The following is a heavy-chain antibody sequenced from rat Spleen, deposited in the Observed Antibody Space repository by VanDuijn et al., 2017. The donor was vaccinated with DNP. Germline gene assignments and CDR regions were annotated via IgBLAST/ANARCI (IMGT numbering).Heavy chain of an antibody. V-gene: IGHV5-25*01. Sequence: EVQLVESGGGLVQPGRSLKLSCAASGFTFSNHDMAWVRLAPTKGLEWVASISPSGGSTYCRDSVKGRFTVSRDNAERSLYLQMDSLRSEDTATYYCARQYYYAMDAWGQGTSVTVSS. CDR2: ISPSGGST. J-gene: IGHJ4*01. CDR1: GFTFSNHD. CDR3: ARQYYYAMDA.